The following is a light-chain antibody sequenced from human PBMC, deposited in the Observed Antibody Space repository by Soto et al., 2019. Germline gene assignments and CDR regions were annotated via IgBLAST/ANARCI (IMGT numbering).Light chain of an antibody. Sequence: QSVLTQPPSVSAAPGQKVTISCSGSSSNICNNYVSWYQQRPGTAPKLLIYDTIRRPSGIPDRFPGSKSGTSATLDITGLQTGDEADSYCGMWDSSLRLVVFGGGTKLTVL. CDR3: GMWDSSLRLVV. CDR1: SSNICNNY. J-gene: IGLJ2*01. V-gene: IGLV1-51*01. CDR2: DTI.